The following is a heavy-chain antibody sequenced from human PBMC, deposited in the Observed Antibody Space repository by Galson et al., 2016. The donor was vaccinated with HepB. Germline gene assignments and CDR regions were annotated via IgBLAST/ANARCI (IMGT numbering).Heavy chain of an antibody. Sequence: SLRLSCAASGSTFSIYSMNWVRQAPGKGLEWVSYINSSSGAIQYAGSVKGRFTISRDNAKKSLYLQMNSLRAEDTAVYYCARGPLNLSGPELGQMAEYFQHWGQGTLVTVSS. V-gene: IGHV3-48*01. CDR3: ARGPLNLSGPELGQMAEYFQH. CDR1: GSTFSIYS. J-gene: IGHJ1*01. D-gene: IGHD7-27*01. CDR2: INSSSGAI.